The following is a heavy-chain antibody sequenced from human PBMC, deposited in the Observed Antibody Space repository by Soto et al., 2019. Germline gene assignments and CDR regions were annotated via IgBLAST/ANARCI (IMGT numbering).Heavy chain of an antibody. CDR2: ISGSGGST. CDR1: GFTFSSYA. Sequence: GGSLRLSCAASGFTFSSYAMSWVRQAPGKGLEWVSAISGSGGSTYYADSVKGRFTISRDNSKNTLYLQMNSLRAEDTAVYYCAKDGGDITMVRGVIITYGMDVWGQGTTVTVSS. J-gene: IGHJ6*02. CDR3: AKDGGDITMVRGVIITYGMDV. D-gene: IGHD3-10*01. V-gene: IGHV3-23*01.